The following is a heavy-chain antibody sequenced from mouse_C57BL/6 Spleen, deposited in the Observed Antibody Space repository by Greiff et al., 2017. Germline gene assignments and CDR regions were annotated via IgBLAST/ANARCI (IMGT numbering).Heavy chain of an antibody. Sequence: VQLQQSGPELVKPGASVKISCKASGYSFTDYNMTWVKQSNGKSLQLIGVINPNYGTTSYNQKFKGKVTLSVDQSSSTAYMQLNSLTSDDSAVYYCARTHYYAMDVWGQGTSVTVSS. V-gene: IGHV1-39*01. CDR3: ARTHYYAMDV. CDR2: INPNYGTT. J-gene: IGHJ4*01. CDR1: GYSFTDYN.